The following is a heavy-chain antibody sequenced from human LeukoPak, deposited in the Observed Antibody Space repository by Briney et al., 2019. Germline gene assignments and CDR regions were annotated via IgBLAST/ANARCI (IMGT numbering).Heavy chain of an antibody. D-gene: IGHD4-17*01. CDR2: IYHSRST. Sequence: SQTLSLTCAVSGGSISSGGYSWSWIRQPPGKGLEWIGYIYHSRSTYYNPSLKSRVTISVDRSKNQFSLELSSVTAADTAVYYCATATSNDYGDYYFDYWGQGTLVTVSS. V-gene: IGHV4-30-2*01. J-gene: IGHJ4*02. CDR1: GGSISSGGYS. CDR3: ATATSNDYGDYYFDY.